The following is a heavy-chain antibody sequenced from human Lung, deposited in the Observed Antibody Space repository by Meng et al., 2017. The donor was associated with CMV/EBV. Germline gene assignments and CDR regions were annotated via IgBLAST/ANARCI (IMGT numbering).Heavy chain of an antibody. D-gene: IGHD3-22*01. CDR3: ASGSGYSA. CDR1: GFTFRSLW. Sequence: GESLKISCAASGFTFRSLWMSWVRRAPGKGLEWVANINQDGTGKHYVDSVRGRFTISRDNAKNSLCLQMSSLTVEDTDVYYCASGSGYSAWGQGTLVTVSS. CDR2: INQDGTGK. V-gene: IGHV3-7*01. J-gene: IGHJ5*02.